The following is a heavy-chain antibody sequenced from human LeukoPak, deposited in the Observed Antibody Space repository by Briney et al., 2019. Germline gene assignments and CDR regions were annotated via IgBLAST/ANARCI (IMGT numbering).Heavy chain of an antibody. CDR2: ISGSGGST. Sequence: GGSLRLSCAASGFTFSSYAMSWVRQAPGKGLEWVSAISGSGGSTYYADSVKGRFTISRDNSKNTLYLQMNSLRAEDTAVYYCATRTGGRGSSRVYYYYYYMDVWGKGTTVTISS. D-gene: IGHD6-13*01. CDR1: GFTFSSYA. J-gene: IGHJ6*03. V-gene: IGHV3-23*01. CDR3: ATRTGGRGSSRVYYYYYYMDV.